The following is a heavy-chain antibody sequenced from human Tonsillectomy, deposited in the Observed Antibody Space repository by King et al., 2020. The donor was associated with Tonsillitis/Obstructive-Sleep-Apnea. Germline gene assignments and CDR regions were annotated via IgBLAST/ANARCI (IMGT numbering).Heavy chain of an antibody. CDR2: FYHSGSP. V-gene: IGHV4-4*02. D-gene: IGHD2-2*01. CDR1: VGPISSSNW. CDR3: AGGYCSDTGCYAQPGDYYYYYYMDV. Sequence: QLQESGPGLVRPSGTLSLPCAGSVGPISSSNWGNWVRQPPGKGLEWFGEFYHSGSPNYNPPLKGRVTNSVEKSKNLFSLKLSPVTAADTGVYYCAGGYCSDTGCYAQPGDYYYYYYMDVWGKGTTVTVSS. J-gene: IGHJ6*03.